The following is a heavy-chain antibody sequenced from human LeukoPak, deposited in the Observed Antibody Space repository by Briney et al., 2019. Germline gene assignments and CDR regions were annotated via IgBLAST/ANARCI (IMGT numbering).Heavy chain of an antibody. Sequence: PSETLSLTCTVSGGSISSSSYYWGWIRQPPGKGLEWIGSIYYSGSTYYNPSLKSRVTISVDTSKNQFSLKLSSVTAADTAVYYCARQDIVVVPAAMGGGYFDYWGQGTLVTVSS. V-gene: IGHV4-39*01. D-gene: IGHD2-2*01. CDR1: GGSISSSSYY. J-gene: IGHJ4*02. CDR3: ARQDIVVVPAAMGGGYFDY. CDR2: IYYSGST.